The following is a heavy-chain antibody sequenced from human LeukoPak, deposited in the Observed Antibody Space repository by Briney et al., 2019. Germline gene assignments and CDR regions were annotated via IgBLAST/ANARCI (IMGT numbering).Heavy chain of an antibody. CDR1: GYTFTDYY. CDR3: ARDRPLDADDYYGFYYFDY. V-gene: IGHV1-2*02. CDR2: INPNSGGT. J-gene: IGHJ4*02. D-gene: IGHD3-10*01. Sequence: ASVKVSCKASGYTFTDYYMHWVRQAPGHGPEWMGWINPNSGGTSYAQNFQGRVTMTRDTSISTAYMDLSRLRSDDTAVYYCARDRPLDADDYYGFYYFDYWGQGTLVTVSS.